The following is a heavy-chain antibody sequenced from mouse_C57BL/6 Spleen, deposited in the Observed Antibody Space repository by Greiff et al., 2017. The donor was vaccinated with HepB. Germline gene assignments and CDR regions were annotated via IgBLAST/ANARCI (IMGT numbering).Heavy chain of an antibody. J-gene: IGHJ4*01. CDR2: IRSKSNNYAT. Sequence: DVQLVESGGGLVQPKGSLKLSCAASGFSFNTYAMNWVRQAPGKGLEWVARIRSKSNNYATYYADSVKDRFTISRDDSESMLYLQMNNLKTEDTAMYYCVRHNYGSSDYAMDYWGQGTSVTVSS. CDR1: GFSFNTYA. D-gene: IGHD1-1*01. V-gene: IGHV10-1*01. CDR3: VRHNYGSSDYAMDY.